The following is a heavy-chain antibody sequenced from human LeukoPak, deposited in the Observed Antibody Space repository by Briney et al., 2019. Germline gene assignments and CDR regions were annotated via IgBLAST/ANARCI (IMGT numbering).Heavy chain of an antibody. CDR2: IYSGGST. CDR1: GFTVSSNY. CDR3: AVEVVHDAFDI. J-gene: IGHJ3*02. V-gene: IGHV3-53*01. D-gene: IGHD2-15*01. Sequence: GGSLRLSCAASGFTVSSNYMSWVRQAPGEGLEWVSVIYSGGSTYYADSVKGRFTISRDNSKNTLYLQMNSLRAEDTAVYYCAVEVVHDAFDIWGQGTMVTVSS.